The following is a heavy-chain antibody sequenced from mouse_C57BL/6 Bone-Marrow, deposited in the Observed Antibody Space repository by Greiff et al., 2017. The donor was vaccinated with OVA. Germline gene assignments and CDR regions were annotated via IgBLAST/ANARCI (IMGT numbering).Heavy chain of an antibody. V-gene: IGHV1-81*01. Sequence: VQLQQSGAELARPGASVKLSCKASGYTFTSYGISWVKQRTGQGLEWIGEIYPRSGHTYYNEKFKGKATLTADKSSSTAYMELRSLTSEDSAVYFCERSRRYFDVWGTGTTVTVSS. J-gene: IGHJ1*03. CDR2: IYPRSGHT. CDR3: ERSRRYFDV. CDR1: GYTFTSYG.